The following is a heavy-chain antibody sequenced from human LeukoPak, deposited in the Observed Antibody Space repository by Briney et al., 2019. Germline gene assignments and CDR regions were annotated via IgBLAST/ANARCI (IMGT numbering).Heavy chain of an antibody. CDR1: GGSFSGYY. J-gene: IGHJ3*02. CDR2: INHSGST. CDR3: ARHLEGASYNWNLDLSFDI. D-gene: IGHD1-20*01. Sequence: SETLSLTCAVYGGSFSGYYWSWIRQPPGKGLEWIGEINHSGSTNYNPSLKSRVTISVDTSKNQFSLKLSSVTAADTAVYYCARHLEGASYNWNLDLSFDIWGQGTMVTVSS. V-gene: IGHV4-34*01.